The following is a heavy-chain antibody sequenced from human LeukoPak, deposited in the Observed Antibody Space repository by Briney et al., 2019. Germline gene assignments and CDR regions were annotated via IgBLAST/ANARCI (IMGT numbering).Heavy chain of an antibody. CDR3: ARDGWVY. CDR2: ISASGGST. D-gene: IGHD1-26*01. V-gene: IGHV3-23*01. Sequence: GGSLRLSCAASGFSFNSYAMSWVRQAPGKGLEWVSTISASGGSTYSADSVKGRFTISRDASKNTLYLRMNSLRAEDTAVYYCARDGWVYWGQGTLVTVSS. CDR1: GFSFNSYA. J-gene: IGHJ4*02.